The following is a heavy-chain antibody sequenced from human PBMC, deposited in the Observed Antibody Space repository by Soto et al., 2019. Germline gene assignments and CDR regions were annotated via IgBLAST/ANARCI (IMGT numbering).Heavy chain of an antibody. CDR2: INAGNGNT. Sequence: QVQLVQSGAEVKKPGASVKVSCKASGYTFTSYAMHWVRQAPGQRLEWMGWINAGNGNTKYSQKFQGRVTMTRDTSASTGYMGLSSLRSEDTAVYYCARDQQWLPGGEGAFASWGQGTMVTVSS. CDR3: ARDQQWLPGGEGAFAS. D-gene: IGHD6-19*01. CDR1: GYTFTSYA. V-gene: IGHV1-3*01. J-gene: IGHJ3*02.